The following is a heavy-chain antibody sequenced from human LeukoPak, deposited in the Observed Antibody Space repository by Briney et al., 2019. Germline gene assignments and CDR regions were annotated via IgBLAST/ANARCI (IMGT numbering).Heavy chain of an antibody. D-gene: IGHD3-9*01. CDR3: ATYGASEVTGYPYSDY. CDR1: GYTFTGYY. V-gene: IGHV1-2*02. CDR2: INPHSGGT. J-gene: IGHJ4*02. Sequence: ASVKVSCKASGYTFTGYYMHWVRQAPGQGLEWMGWINPHSGGTNYAQKFQGRVTMTRDTSISTAYMELSRLRSDDTAVYYCATYGASEVTGYPYSDYWGQGTLVTVSS.